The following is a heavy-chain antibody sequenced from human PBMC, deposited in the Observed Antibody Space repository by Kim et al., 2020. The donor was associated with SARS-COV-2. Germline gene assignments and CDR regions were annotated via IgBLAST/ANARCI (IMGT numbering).Heavy chain of an antibody. CDR2: ISSSSSYT. CDR1: GFTFSDYY. D-gene: IGHD1-1*01. J-gene: IGHJ6*02. V-gene: IGHV3-11*05. Sequence: GGSLRLSCAASGFTFSDYYMSWIRQAPGKGLEWVSYISSSSSYTNYADSVKGRFTISRDNAKNSLYLQMNSLRAEDTAVYYCARVAGTTLDYYYGMDVWGQGTTVTVSS. CDR3: ARVAGTTLDYYYGMDV.